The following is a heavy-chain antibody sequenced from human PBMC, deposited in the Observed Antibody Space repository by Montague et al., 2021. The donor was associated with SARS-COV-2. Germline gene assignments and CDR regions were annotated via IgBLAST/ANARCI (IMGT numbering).Heavy chain of an antibody. CDR2: IYWDDDK. V-gene: IGHV2-5*02. CDR1: GFSLSTSGVG. Sequence: PALVKPTQTLTLTCTFSGFSLSTSGVGVGWIRQPPGKALEWLALIYWDDDKRYSPSLKSRLTITKDTSKNQVVLTMTNMDPVDTATYYCAHTRGLLVSDAIEIWGQGTMVTVSS. J-gene: IGHJ3*02. D-gene: IGHD1-26*01. CDR3: AHTRGLLVSDAIEI.